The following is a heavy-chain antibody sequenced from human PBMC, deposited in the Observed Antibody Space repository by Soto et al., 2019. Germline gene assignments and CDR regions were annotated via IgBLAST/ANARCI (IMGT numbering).Heavy chain of an antibody. J-gene: IGHJ4*02. CDR3: ARDRTEYYWKYALDY. CDR2: IIPVFGAP. CDR1: GGDFTNYA. Sequence: QVQLVQSGAEVKKPGSSVKVSCKASGGDFTNYAITWVRQAHGQGLEWVGGIIPVFGAPKYAQQFQGRVTITADESTRTTFMELSSLRSEDTAVYYCARDRTEYYWKYALDYWGQGTLVTVSS. D-gene: IGHD2-8*01. V-gene: IGHV1-69*01.